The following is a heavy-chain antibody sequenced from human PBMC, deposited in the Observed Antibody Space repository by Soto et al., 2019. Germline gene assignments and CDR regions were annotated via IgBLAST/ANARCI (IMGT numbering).Heavy chain of an antibody. CDR2: IKQDGSEK. CDR1: GFTFSSYW. D-gene: IGHD6-19*01. J-gene: IGHJ5*02. V-gene: IGHV3-7*01. CDR3: ARDMYSSDYFVKWFEP. Sequence: PGESLKISCAASGFTFSSYWMSWVRQAPGKGLEWVANIKQDGSEKYYVDSVKGRFTISRDNSKNSLYLQMNSLRGEDTAMYYCARDMYSSDYFVKWFEPWGQGTLVTVSS.